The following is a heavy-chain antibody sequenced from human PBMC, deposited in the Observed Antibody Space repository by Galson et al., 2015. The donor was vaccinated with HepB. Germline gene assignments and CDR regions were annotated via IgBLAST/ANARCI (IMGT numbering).Heavy chain of an antibody. Sequence: SLRLSCAASGFTFSSYAMHWVRQAPGKGLEYVSAISSNGVSTYYADSVKGRFTISRDNSKNTLYLQMSSLRAEDTAVYYCVKDQITVGAGGLLGYWGQGNQLIVSS. CDR3: VKDQITVGAGGLLGY. V-gene: IGHV3-64D*09. J-gene: IGHJ4*02. CDR2: ISSNGVST. D-gene: IGHD1-26*01. CDR1: GFTFSSYA.